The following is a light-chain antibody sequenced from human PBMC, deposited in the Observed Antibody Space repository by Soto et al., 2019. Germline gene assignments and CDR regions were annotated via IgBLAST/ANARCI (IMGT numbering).Light chain of an antibody. Sequence: EIVLTQSPATLSLTPGERATLSCRASQRISGYLAWYQQRPGQAPRLLIYDASNRATGIPVRFSGSGSGTDFTLTISRLEPEDFAVYYCQQYGSSGTFGQGPKVDI. CDR2: DAS. CDR1: QRISGY. CDR3: QQYGSSGT. V-gene: IGKV3-20*01. J-gene: IGKJ1*01.